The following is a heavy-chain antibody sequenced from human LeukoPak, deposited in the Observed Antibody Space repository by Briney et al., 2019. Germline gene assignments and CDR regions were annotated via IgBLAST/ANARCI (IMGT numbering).Heavy chain of an antibody. D-gene: IGHD4-17*01. J-gene: IGHJ4*02. Sequence: GGSLRLSCAASGFTFSTYSMNWVRQAPGKGLERVSGIGDSGGSTYYADSVKGRFTISRDNSKNTLYLQMNSLRAEDTAVYYCAKGGSLTTVTHFDYWGQGTLVTVSS. V-gene: IGHV3-23*01. CDR1: GFTFSTYS. CDR2: IGDSGGST. CDR3: AKGGSLTTVTHFDY.